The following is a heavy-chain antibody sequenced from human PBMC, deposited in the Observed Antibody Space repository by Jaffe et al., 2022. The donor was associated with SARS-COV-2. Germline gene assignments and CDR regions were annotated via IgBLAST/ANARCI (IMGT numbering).Heavy chain of an antibody. Sequence: EVQLVESGGGLVQPGGSLRLSCAASGFTFSSYDMHWVRQATGKGLEWVSAIGTAGDTYYPGSVKGRFTISRENAKNSLYLQMNSLRAGDTAVYYCARAGYYYYYGMDVWGQGTTVTVSS. CDR2: IGTAGDT. CDR1: GFTFSSYD. V-gene: IGHV3-13*01. CDR3: ARAGYYYYYGMDV. J-gene: IGHJ6*02.